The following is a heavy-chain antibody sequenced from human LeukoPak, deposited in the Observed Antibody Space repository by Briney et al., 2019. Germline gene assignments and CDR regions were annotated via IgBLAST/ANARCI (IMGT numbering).Heavy chain of an antibody. CDR2: FSSTSSDI. V-gene: IGHV3-21*01. J-gene: IGHJ4*02. CDR1: EFTFNFYT. Sequence: GGPLRLSVPALEFTFNFYTFNGFRQGPGKGLEGFSSFSSTSSDIHYADSVKGRFTIFRDNAKNLLYLQMDSLRAEDTAVYYCARRGGDSTGHQGGFDYWGQGTLVTVSS. CDR3: ARRGGDSTGHQGGFDY. D-gene: IGHD3-22*01.